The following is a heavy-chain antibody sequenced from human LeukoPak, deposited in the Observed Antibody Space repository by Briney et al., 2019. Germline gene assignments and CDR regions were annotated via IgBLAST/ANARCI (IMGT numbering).Heavy chain of an antibody. CDR2: IGGSGGRT. CDR1: GFTFSSYA. Sequence: GGSLRLSCAASGFTFSSYAMSWVRQAPGKGLEWVSVIGGSGGRTYYADSVKGRFTISRDNSKNTLYLQMTSLRAEDTAVYYCAKDQVWIVVGSFDYWGQGTLVTVSS. V-gene: IGHV3-23*01. CDR3: AKDQVWIVVGSFDY. J-gene: IGHJ4*02. D-gene: IGHD3-22*01.